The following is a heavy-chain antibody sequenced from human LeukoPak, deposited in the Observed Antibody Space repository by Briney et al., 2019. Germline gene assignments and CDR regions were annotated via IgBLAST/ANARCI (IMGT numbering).Heavy chain of an antibody. D-gene: IGHD6-19*01. CDR2: ISSSGSAI. V-gene: IGHV3-48*03. CDR1: GFSFSQYE. J-gene: IGHJ4*02. CDR3: ATLISGWSLY. Sequence: GGSLRLSCAASGFSFSQYEMNWVRQAPGKGLEWIAYISSSGSAIYYADSVKGRFTISRDNAKNTLYLQMNSLRAEDTAVYYCATLISGWSLYWGQGTLVTVSS.